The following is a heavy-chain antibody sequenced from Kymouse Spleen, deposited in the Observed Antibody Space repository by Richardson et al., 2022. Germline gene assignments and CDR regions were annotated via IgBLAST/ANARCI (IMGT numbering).Heavy chain of an antibody. Sequence: QVQLQESGPGLVKPSGTLSLTCAVSGGSISSSNWWSWVRQPPGKGLEWIGEIYHSGSTNYNPSLKSRVTISVDKSKNQFSLKLSSVTAADTAVYYCARMGYYYGSGSYYYGMDVWGQGTTVTVSS. CDR2: IYHSGST. CDR3: ARMGYYYGSGSYYYGMDV. J-gene: IGHJ6*02. D-gene: IGHD3-10*01. CDR1: GGSISSSNW. V-gene: IGHV4-4*02.